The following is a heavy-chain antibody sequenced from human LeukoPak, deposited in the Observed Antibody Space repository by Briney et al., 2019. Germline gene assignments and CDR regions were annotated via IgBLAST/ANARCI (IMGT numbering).Heavy chain of an antibody. J-gene: IGHJ4*02. CDR1: GFTFSNYE. CDR3: ARALPSSYYYFDY. V-gene: IGHV3-48*03. Sequence: PGGSLRLSCAASGFTFSNYEMNWVRQAPGKGLEWVSYISSSGNSIFYADSVKGRFTISRDNAKNSLYLQMNSLRAEDTAVYYCARALPSSYYYFDYWGQGTLVTVSS. CDR2: ISSSGNSI. D-gene: IGHD6-13*01.